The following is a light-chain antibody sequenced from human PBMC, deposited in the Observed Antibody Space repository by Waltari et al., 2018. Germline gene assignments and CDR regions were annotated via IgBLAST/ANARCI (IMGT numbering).Light chain of an antibody. CDR3: SSYTSSSTLVV. CDR1: SSDVGVYNY. CDR2: DVS. J-gene: IGLJ2*01. V-gene: IGLV2-14*03. Sequence: QSALTQPASVSGSPGQSITISCTGTSSDVGVYNYVSWYQQHPGKAPKLMIYDVSNRPPGVSNRFSGSKSGNTASLTISGLQAEDEADYYCSSYTSSSTLVVFGGGTKLTVL.